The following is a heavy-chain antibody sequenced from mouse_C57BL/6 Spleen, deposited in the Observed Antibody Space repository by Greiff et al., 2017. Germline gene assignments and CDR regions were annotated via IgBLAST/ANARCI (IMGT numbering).Heavy chain of an antibody. CDR1: GYTFTSYW. J-gene: IGHJ3*01. V-gene: IGHV1-55*01. Sequence: VQLQQPGAELVKPGASVKMSCKASGYTFTSYWITWVKQRPGQGLEWIGDIYPGSGSTNYNEKFKSKATLTVDTSSSTAYMQLSSLTSEDSAVYYCARDVGSSYGWFAYWGQGTLVTVSA. CDR2: IYPGSGST. D-gene: IGHD1-1*01. CDR3: ARDVGSSYGWFAY.